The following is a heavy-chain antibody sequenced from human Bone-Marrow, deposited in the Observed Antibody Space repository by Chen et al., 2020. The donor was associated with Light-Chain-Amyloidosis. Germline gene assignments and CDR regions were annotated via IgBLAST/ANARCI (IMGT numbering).Heavy chain of an antibody. J-gene: IGHJ5*02. CDR1: GGSITSSGYY. D-gene: IGHD2-8*01. CDR3: ARNCTSEIRGGWFDP. Sequence: QLQLQEAGPGLVKPSEPLSLTGTIAGGSITSSGYYWGWFRQPPGKGLEWVATVYYGGSTYYNPALKNRVLISVDTSRNQFSLKLASVTASDTAVYFCARNCTSEIRGGWFDPWGPGTLVTVSS. V-gene: IGHV4-39*01. CDR2: VYYGGST.